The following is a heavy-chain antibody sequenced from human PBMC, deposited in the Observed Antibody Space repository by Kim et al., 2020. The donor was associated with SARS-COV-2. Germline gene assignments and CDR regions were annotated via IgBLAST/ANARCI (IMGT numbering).Heavy chain of an antibody. CDR1: GYSFSNYA. D-gene: IGHD1-1*01. V-gene: IGHV1-18*01. Sequence: ASVKVSCKASGYSFSNYAFSWVRQAPGQGLEWMGWISLNNGNKKYAQKFQGRDSMTGDISTSTAYLELTSLRSDDTAVYYCARWVLSTTTVFDYGGPGT. CDR3: ARWVLSTTTVFDY. J-gene: IGHJ4*02. CDR2: ISLNNGNK.